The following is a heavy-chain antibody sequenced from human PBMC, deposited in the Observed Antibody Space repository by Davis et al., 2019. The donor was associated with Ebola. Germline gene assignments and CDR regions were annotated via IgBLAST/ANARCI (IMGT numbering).Heavy chain of an antibody. CDR1: GFTFSSYA. CDR2: ISGSGGST. V-gene: IGHV3-23*01. CDR3: ARMAAALYYYGMNV. J-gene: IGHJ6*02. D-gene: IGHD6-13*01. Sequence: GGSLRLSCAASGFTFSSYAMSWVRQAPGKGLEWVSAISGSGGSTYYADSVKGRFTISRDNSKNTLYLQMNSLRSEDTAVYYCARMAAALYYYGMNVWGQGTTVTVSS.